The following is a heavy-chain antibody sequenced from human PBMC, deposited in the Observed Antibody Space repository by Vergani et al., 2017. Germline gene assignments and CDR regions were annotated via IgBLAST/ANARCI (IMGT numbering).Heavy chain of an antibody. CDR3: ARDNFDCSSTSCYVESDMDV. V-gene: IGHV1-2*02. D-gene: IGHD2-2*01. J-gene: IGHJ6*03. CDR1: GYTFTGYY. CDR2: INPNSGST. Sequence: QVQLVQSGAEVKKPGASVKVSCKASGYTFTGYYMHWVRQAPGQGLEGMGWINPNSGSTNYAQKFQGSVTMTRDTSISTAYMERSRLRSDDTAVYYCARDNFDCSSTSCYVESDMDVWGKGTTVTVSS.